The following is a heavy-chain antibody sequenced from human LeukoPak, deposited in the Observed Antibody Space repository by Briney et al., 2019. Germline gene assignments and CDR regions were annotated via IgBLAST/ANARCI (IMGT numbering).Heavy chain of an antibody. Sequence: PGGSLRLSCAASGFTFSSYAMSWVRQAPGKGLEWVSAISGSGGSTYYADSVKGRFTISRDNSKNTLYLQMNSLRAEDTAVYYCAQDRGNRYYFDYWGQGTLVTVSS. CDR3: AQDRGNRYYFDY. J-gene: IGHJ4*02. CDR1: GFTFSSYA. V-gene: IGHV3-23*01. CDR2: ISGSGGST.